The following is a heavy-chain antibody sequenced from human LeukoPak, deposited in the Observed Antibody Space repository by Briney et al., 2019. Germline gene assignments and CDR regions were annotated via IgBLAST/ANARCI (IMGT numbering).Heavy chain of an antibody. CDR3: ARGVFN. CDR2: ISDGGST. Sequence: PGGSLRLSCAASGFTISSNYMNWVRQAPGKGLDWVSVISDGGSTYYADSVRGRFTISRDNSKNTLFLQVNSLRVEDTAVYYCARGVFNWGQGTLVTVSS. D-gene: IGHD3-10*01. CDR1: GFTISSNY. J-gene: IGHJ4*02. V-gene: IGHV3-53*01.